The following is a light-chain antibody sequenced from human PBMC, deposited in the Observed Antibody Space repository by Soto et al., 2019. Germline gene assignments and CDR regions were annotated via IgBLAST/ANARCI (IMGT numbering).Light chain of an antibody. V-gene: IGLV2-8*02. CDR1: SSDVGGYNY. CDR3: SSYAASNNLGV. CDR2: EVS. J-gene: IGLJ2*01. Sequence: QSALTQPPSASRSPGQSVTISCIGTSSDVGGYNYVSWYQQHPGKAPKLMIYEVSKRPSGVPDRFSGSKSGNTASLTVSGLQAEDEADYYCSSYAASNNLGVFGGGTKLTVL.